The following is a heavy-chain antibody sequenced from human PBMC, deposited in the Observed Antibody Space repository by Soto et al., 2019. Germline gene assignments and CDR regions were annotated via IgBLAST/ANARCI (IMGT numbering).Heavy chain of an antibody. Sequence: GSLRLSCAASGFTFSSYAMSWVRQAPGKGLEWVSAISGSGGSTYYADSVKGRFTISRDNSKNTLYLQMNSLRAEDTAVYYCAKERYCSSTSCPKTIDYWGQGTLVTVSS. D-gene: IGHD2-2*01. J-gene: IGHJ4*02. CDR2: ISGSGGST. CDR1: GFTFSSYA. CDR3: AKERYCSSTSCPKTIDY. V-gene: IGHV3-23*01.